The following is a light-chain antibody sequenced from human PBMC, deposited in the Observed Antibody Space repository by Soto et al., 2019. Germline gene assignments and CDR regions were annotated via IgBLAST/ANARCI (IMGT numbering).Light chain of an antibody. CDR3: SSYAGSSWV. CDR2: EVS. V-gene: IGLV2-8*01. J-gene: IGLJ3*02. CDR1: SSDIGAYDY. Sequence: QSALTQPASLSGSPGQSITISCTGTSSDIGAYDYVSWFQQHPGKAPKLMISEVSKRPSGVPYRFSGSKSGNAASLTVSGLQGEDEADYYCSSYAGSSWVFGGGTKLTVL.